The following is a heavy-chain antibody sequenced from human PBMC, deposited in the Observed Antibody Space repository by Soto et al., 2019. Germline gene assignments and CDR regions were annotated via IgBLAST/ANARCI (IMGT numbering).Heavy chain of an antibody. V-gene: IGHV3-7*01. Sequence: PGGSLRLSCAVSGFTFSDYWMSWVRQAPGKGLEWVANIKQDGNEKYYVDSVKGRFTISRDNAKNSLYLQMNSLRAEDTAVYYCARGLGSSGWYSPWDLLDIWGQGTMVIVSS. CDR3: ARGLGSSGWYSPWDLLDI. CDR1: GFTFSDYW. D-gene: IGHD6-19*01. CDR2: IKQDGNEK. J-gene: IGHJ3*02.